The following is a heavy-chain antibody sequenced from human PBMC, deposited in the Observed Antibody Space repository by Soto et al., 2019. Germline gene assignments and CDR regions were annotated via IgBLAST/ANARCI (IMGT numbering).Heavy chain of an antibody. Sequence: SETLSLTCTVSGGSTSSSSYYWGWIRQPPGKGLEWIGSIYYSGSTYYNPSPKSRVTISVDTSKNQFSLKLSSVTAADTAVYYCARIITGWFGELLLNWFDPWGQGTLVTVSS. CDR3: ARIITGWFGELLLNWFDP. CDR1: GGSTSSSSYY. D-gene: IGHD3-10*01. J-gene: IGHJ5*02. CDR2: IYYSGST. V-gene: IGHV4-39*01.